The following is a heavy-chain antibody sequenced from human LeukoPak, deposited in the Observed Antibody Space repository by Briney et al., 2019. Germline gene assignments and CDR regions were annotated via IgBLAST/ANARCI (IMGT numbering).Heavy chain of an antibody. V-gene: IGHV1-2*02. CDR1: GYTFTGHY. J-gene: IGHJ4*02. D-gene: IGHD3-16*01. CDR2: INPKSGGT. CDR3: ARVLVPAGGGVVDY. Sequence: ASVKVSCKASGYTFTGHYIHWVRQAPGQGPEWMGWINPKSGGTKYAQQFQGRITMTGDTSRRTAYMELSSLRSDDTAVYYCARVLVPAGGGVVDYWGQGTLVTVSS.